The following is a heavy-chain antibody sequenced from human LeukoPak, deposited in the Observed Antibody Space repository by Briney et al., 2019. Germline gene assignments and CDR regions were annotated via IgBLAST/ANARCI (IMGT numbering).Heavy chain of an antibody. Sequence: SETLSLTCTVSGGSISSSSYYWGWIRQPPGKGLEWIGSIYYSGSTYYNPSLKSRVTISVDTSKNQFSLKLSSVTAADTAVYYCARGVRPYSSSWYGEDWFDPWGQGTLVTVSS. D-gene: IGHD6-13*01. CDR1: GGSISSSSYY. J-gene: IGHJ5*02. CDR2: IYYSGST. CDR3: ARGVRPYSSSWYGEDWFDP. V-gene: IGHV4-39*01.